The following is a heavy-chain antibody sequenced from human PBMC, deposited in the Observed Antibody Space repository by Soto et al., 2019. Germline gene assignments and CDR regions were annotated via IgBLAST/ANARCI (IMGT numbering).Heavy chain of an antibody. D-gene: IGHD1-26*01. CDR1: GFTFSSYA. V-gene: IGHV3-23*01. Sequence: PGGSLRLSCAASGFTFSSYAMSWVRQAPGKGLEWVSAISGSGGSTYYADSVKGRFTISRDNSKNTLYLQMNSLRAEDTAVYYCAKDQGSLLRRNYFGYWGQGTLVTVSS. CDR2: ISGSGGST. J-gene: IGHJ4*02. CDR3: AKDQGSLLRRNYFGY.